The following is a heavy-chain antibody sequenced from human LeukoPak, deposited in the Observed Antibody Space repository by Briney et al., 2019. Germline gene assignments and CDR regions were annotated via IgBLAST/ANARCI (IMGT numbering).Heavy chain of an antibody. V-gene: IGHV1-18*01. Sequence: ASVKVSCKASGYPFTSYGISWVRQAPGQGLEWMGWISAYNGNTNYAQKLQGRVTMTTDTSTSTAYMELRSLRSDDTAVYYCARVISYYYDSSGSAPRPPDYWGQGTLVTVSS. J-gene: IGHJ4*02. CDR1: GYPFTSYG. CDR2: ISAYNGNT. D-gene: IGHD3-22*01. CDR3: ARVISYYYDSSGSAPRPPDY.